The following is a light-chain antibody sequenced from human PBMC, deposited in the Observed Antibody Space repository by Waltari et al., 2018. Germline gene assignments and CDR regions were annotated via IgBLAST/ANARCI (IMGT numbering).Light chain of an antibody. Sequence: EIVLTQSPGTLSLSPGERATLSCRASQSVSSAYFAWYQQRPGQAPRLLIYGGSSRATGIPDRFSGSGSGTDFTLTISRLESEDFAVYYCQQYATSRTFGQGTKVEIK. V-gene: IGKV3-20*01. J-gene: IGKJ1*01. CDR3: QQYATSRT. CDR2: GGS. CDR1: QSVSSAY.